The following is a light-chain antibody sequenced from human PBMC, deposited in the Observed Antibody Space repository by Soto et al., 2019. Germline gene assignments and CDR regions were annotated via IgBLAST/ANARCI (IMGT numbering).Light chain of an antibody. CDR1: QSVSSK. CDR3: QQYDNWPFT. J-gene: IGKJ3*01. CDR2: GAS. Sequence: EIVMTQSPATLSVSPGEGATLSCRASQSVSSKLAWYQQKPGQAPRLLIYGASTRATGIPARFSGSESGTEFALTISSLQSVDFAVYYCQQYDNWPFTFGPGTKVDIK. V-gene: IGKV3-15*01.